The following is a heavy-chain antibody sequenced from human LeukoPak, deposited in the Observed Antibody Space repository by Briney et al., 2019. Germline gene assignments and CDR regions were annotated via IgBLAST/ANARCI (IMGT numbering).Heavy chain of an antibody. CDR3: ARVRNYFSYYYGMDV. CDR2: INPNSGGT. J-gene: IGHJ6*02. Sequence: ASVKVSCKASGYTFTSYGISWVRQAPGQGLEWMGWINPNSGGTNYAQKFQGRVTMTRDTSISTAYMELSRLRSDDTAVYYCARVRNYFSYYYGMDVWGQGTTVTVSS. D-gene: IGHD4-11*01. CDR1: GYTFTSYG. V-gene: IGHV1-2*02.